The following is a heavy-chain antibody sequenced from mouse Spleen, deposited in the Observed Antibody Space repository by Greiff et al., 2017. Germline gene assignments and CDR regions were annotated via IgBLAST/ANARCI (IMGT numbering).Heavy chain of an antibody. Sequence: QVQLQQPGAELVKPGASVKLSCKASGYTFTSYWMQWVKQRPGQGLEWIGEIDPSDSYTNYNQKFKGKATLTVDTSSSTAYMQLSSLTSEDSAVYYCARRGDYPYYFDYWGQGTTLTVSS. D-gene: IGHD5-5*01. V-gene: IGHV1-50*01. CDR1: GYTFTSYW. CDR2: IDPSDSYT. J-gene: IGHJ2*01. CDR3: ARRGDYPYYFDY.